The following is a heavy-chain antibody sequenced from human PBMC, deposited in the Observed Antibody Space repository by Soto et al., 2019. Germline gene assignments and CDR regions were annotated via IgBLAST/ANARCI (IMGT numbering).Heavy chain of an antibody. D-gene: IGHD1-1*01. CDR1: GYTFASYA. J-gene: IGHJ4*02. CDR2: ISAYNGNT. CDR3: ASDPRRPDY. Sequence: QVQLVQSGAEVKKPGASVKVSCKASGYTFASYAISWMRQAPGQGLEWMGWISAYNGNTNYAQKLQGRVTMTTDTATITAYMELRSVRSVDTGVYYCASDPRRPDYWGQGTLVTVSS. V-gene: IGHV1-18*01.